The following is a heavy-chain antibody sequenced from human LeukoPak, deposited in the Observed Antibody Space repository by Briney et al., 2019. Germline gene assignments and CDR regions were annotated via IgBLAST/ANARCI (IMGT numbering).Heavy chain of an antibody. J-gene: IGHJ4*02. CDR3: ARALYYYDSSGYYVFDY. CDR1: GFTFSSYW. CDR2: IYSGGST. Sequence: PGGSLRLSCAASGFTFSSYWMSWVRQAPGKGLEWVSVIYSGGSTYYADSVKGRFTISRDNSKNTLYLQMNSLRAEDTAVYYCARALYYYDSSGYYVFDYWGQGTLVTVSS. D-gene: IGHD3-22*01. V-gene: IGHV3-53*01.